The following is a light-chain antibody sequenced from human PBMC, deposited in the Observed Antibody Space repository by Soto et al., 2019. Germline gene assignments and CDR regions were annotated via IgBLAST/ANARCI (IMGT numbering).Light chain of an antibody. CDR2: EAS. J-gene: IGKJ1*01. V-gene: IGKV3-20*01. CDR3: RQYGSSPKT. CDR1: QSISNN. Sequence: EIVLTQSPATLPLSPGERATLSCRASQSISNNLAWYQQRPGQAPRLLISEASTRATGIPDRFSGSGSGTDFTLTINRFEPEDFAVYYCRQYGSSPKTFGQGTKVDIK.